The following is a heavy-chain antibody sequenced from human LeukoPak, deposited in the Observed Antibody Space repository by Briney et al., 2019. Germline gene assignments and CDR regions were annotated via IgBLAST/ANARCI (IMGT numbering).Heavy chain of an antibody. J-gene: IGHJ4*02. Sequence: GESLKISCQASGYSFSSYWVGWVRHTPGKGLEWMGMVYPGDSDRKYSPPFQGQVTFSVAKSISTAYLHWNNLRASDTAVYYCARRQLGSYHFDYWGQGTLVTVSS. CDR1: GYSFSSYW. V-gene: IGHV5-51*01. D-gene: IGHD1-1*01. CDR3: ARRQLGSYHFDY. CDR2: VYPGDSDR.